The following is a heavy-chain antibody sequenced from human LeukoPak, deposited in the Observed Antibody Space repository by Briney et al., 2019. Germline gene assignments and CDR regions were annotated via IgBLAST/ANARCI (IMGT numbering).Heavy chain of an antibody. CDR2: TYTGGNP. J-gene: IGHJ3*02. D-gene: IGHD3-22*01. CDR1: GFTVSSIH. CDR3: ARGGRGSAAVVAPRSFDI. Sequence: GGSLRLSCAASGFTVSSIHMVWVRQAPGKGLEWVSVTYTGGNPYYADSVKGRFIISRDISKNTLYLQMNSLRAEDSALYYCARGGRGSAAVVAPRSFDIWGQGTMVTVSS. V-gene: IGHV3-53*01.